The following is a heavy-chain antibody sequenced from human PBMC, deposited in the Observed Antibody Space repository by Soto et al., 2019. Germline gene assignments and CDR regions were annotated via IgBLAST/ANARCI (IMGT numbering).Heavy chain of an antibody. CDR1: GFTFNSFG. V-gene: IGHV3-30*18. J-gene: IGHJ4*02. D-gene: IGHD1-26*01. CDR2: ISYDGSTE. Sequence: QVQLVESGGGVVQPGRSLRLSCAASGFTFNSFGMHWVRQAPGKGLEWVALISYDGSTEEYGDSVKGRFTISRDDSENTLYLQMNSLRAEDTALYYCAKKLGPVDGRKEPLDYWGQGTLVTVSS. CDR3: AKKLGPVDGRKEPLDY.